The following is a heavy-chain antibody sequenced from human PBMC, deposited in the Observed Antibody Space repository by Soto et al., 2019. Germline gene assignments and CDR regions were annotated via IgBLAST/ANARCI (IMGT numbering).Heavy chain of an antibody. V-gene: IGHV1-18*01. CDR2: IGACSGNT. J-gene: IGHJ6*02. Sequence: ASVKVSCKASGFTFTSSAVQWVRQARGQRLEWIGWIGACSGNTNYAQKFEDRVTMTTDTSTNTAYMELTSLRSDDTAVYYCARGPHITSGYYYGMDVWGQGTTVTVSS. D-gene: IGHD1-1*01. CDR1: GFTFTSSA. CDR3: ARGPHITSGYYYGMDV.